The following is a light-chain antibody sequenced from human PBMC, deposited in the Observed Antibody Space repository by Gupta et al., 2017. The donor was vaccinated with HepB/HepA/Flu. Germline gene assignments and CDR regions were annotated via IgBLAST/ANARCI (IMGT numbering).Light chain of an antibody. CDR2: KTS. CDR1: QSIRSW. V-gene: IGKV1-5*03. J-gene: IGKJ4*01. Sequence: DIQMTQSPPTLSASVGDRVTITCRASQSIRSWLAWYQQKPGKAPNLLIYKTSSLESGVPSRFSGSGSGTEFTLTISSLQPDDFATYYCQQDDTYSLTFGGGTKVEIK. CDR3: QQDDTYSLT.